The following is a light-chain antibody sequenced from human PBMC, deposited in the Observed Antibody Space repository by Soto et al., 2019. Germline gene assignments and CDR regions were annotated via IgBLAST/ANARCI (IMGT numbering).Light chain of an antibody. Sequence: EIVMTQSPATLSVSPGERATLSCRASQSVSSNLAWYQQKPGQAPRLLMYDTSNRATGIPARFSGSGSGTDFTLTISSLEPEDFAVYYCQQRINWPRTFGGGTKVEIK. J-gene: IGKJ4*01. V-gene: IGKV3-11*01. CDR3: QQRINWPRT. CDR2: DTS. CDR1: QSVSSN.